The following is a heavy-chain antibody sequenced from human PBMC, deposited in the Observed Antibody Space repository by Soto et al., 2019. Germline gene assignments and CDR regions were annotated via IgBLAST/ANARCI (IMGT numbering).Heavy chain of an antibody. V-gene: IGHV4-59*01. CDR3: PRVFGNFWRGYQLDY. J-gene: IGHJ4*02. D-gene: IGHD3-3*01. CDR1: RGAISSNY. Sequence: SETLSLTCTVSRGAISSNYWTWVRQPPGKALEWIGHINSSGTTYYSPSLSGRISISLDTSKNQSSLRLTSMNTADRAASYCPRVFGNFWRGYQLDYWGQGTRITVSS. CDR2: INSSGTT.